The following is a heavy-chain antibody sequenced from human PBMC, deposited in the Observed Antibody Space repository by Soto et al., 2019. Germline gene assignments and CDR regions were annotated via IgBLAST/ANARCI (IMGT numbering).Heavy chain of an antibody. CDR3: TSYEDCTNGVCDY. D-gene: IGHD2-8*01. J-gene: IGHJ4*02. CDR1: GFTFSGSA. CDR2: IRSKANNDAT. V-gene: IGHV3-73*01. Sequence: GGSLRLSCAASGFTFSGSAVHWVRQASGKGLEWVGRIRSKANNDATAYDASVKGRFTISRDDSKNTAYLQMNSLKIEDTAVYYCTSYEDCTNGVCDYWGQGTLVTVSS.